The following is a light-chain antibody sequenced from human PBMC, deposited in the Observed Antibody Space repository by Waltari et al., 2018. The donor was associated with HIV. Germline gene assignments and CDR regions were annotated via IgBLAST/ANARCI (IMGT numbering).Light chain of an antibody. V-gene: IGLV3-25*03. CDR2: KDS. J-gene: IGLJ2*01. CDR1: ALPKQY. Sequence: SYELTQPPSVSVSPGQTARITCSGDALPKQYAYWYQQKPGQAPVLVIYKDSERPSGIPERFSGSSSGTTVTLTISGVQAEDEADYYGQSADSSGTVLFGGGTKLTVL. CDR3: QSADSSGTVL.